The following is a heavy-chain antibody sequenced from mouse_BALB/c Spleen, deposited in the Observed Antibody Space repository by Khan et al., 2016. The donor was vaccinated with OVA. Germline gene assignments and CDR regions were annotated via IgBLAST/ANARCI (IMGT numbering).Heavy chain of an antibody. CDR3: VNHCSSSACFTY. V-gene: IGHV1-7*01. D-gene: IGHD1-1*01. Sequence: VQLQQSGAELAKPGASVKMSCKASGYTFTSYWMHWVKQRPGQGLEWIGYINPSTDYTEYNQKFKDKATLTADKSSSTAYMQLTSLTSEDSSVYYCVNHCSSSACFTYWGQGTLVTVSA. CDR2: INPSTDYT. J-gene: IGHJ3*01. CDR1: GYTFTSYW.